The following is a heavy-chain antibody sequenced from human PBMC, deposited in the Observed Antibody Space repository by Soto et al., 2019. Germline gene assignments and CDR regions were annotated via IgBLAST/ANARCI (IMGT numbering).Heavy chain of an antibody. CDR3: AKDRGRGAWHNDYFGLDV. CDR1: GFTFSSYA. J-gene: IGHJ6*02. CDR2: ISSSADDT. D-gene: IGHD3-10*01. V-gene: IGHV3-23*01. Sequence: PGGSLRLSCAASGFTFSSYAMTWVRQAPGKGLEWVSSISSSADDTYYADSVKGRFTISRDNSKNTLYLQMNSLRAEDTAVYYCAKDRGRGAWHNDYFGLDVWGQGTTVTVSS.